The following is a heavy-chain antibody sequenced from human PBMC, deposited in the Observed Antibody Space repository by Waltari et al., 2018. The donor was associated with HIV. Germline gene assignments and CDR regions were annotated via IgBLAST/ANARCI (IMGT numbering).Heavy chain of an antibody. V-gene: IGHV3-7*01. Sequence: EVQLVESGGGLVQPGGSLRLSCAASGFTLSSYWMSWVRQAPGKGLEWGANRKQDGSEKDYVDSVKGRFTISRDNAKNSLYLQMNSRRAEDTAVYYCARDRHYDILTGSYFDYGGQGTLVTVSS. CDR1: GFTLSSYW. CDR3: ARDRHYDILTGSYFDY. CDR2: RKQDGSEK. D-gene: IGHD3-9*01. J-gene: IGHJ4*02.